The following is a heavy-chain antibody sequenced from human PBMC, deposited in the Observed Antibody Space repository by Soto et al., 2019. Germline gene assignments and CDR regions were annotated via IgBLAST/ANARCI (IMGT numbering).Heavy chain of an antibody. J-gene: IGHJ4*02. CDR1: GGSISSYY. D-gene: IGHD2-2*01. Sequence: PSGTLSLTCTVSGGSISSYYWSWIRQPPGKGLEWIGYLYYSGSTYYNPSLKSRVTISVDTSKNQFSLKLSSVTAADTAVYYCARLHVVPAYFDYWGQGTLVTVSS. V-gene: IGHV4-59*08. CDR3: ARLHVVPAYFDY. CDR2: LYYSGST.